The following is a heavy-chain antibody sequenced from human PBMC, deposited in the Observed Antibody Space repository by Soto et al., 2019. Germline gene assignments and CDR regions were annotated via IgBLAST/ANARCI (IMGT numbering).Heavy chain of an antibody. CDR3: ATYYDILTGYSDAFDI. Sequence: GGSLRLSCXASGFTFSSYSMNWVRQAPGKGLEWVSYISSSSSTIYYADSVKGRFTISRDNAKNSLYLQMNSLRAEDTAVYYCATYYDILTGYSDAFDIWGQGTMVTVSS. D-gene: IGHD3-9*01. V-gene: IGHV3-48*01. CDR1: GFTFSSYS. J-gene: IGHJ3*02. CDR2: ISSSSSTI.